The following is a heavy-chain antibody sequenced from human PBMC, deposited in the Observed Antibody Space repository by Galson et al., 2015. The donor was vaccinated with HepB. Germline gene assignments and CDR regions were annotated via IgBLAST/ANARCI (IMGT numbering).Heavy chain of an antibody. CDR1: GDSVSSNSAA. V-gene: IGHV6-1*01. Sequence: CAISGDSVSSNSAAWNWVRQSPSRGLEWLGRTYYRSKWYSDYAVSVKSRITINPDTSKNQFSLQLNSVTPEDTAVYYCARDYYGSGSCLDYWGQGTLVTVSS. D-gene: IGHD3-10*01. CDR2: TYYRSKWYS. CDR3: ARDYYGSGSCLDY. J-gene: IGHJ4*02.